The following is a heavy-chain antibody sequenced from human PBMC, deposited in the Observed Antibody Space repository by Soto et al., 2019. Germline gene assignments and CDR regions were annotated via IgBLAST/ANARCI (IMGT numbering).Heavy chain of an antibody. CDR3: ARVGTGPYYYYGMDV. Sequence: SETLSLTCTVSGGSISSYYWSWIRQPPGKGLEWIGYIYYSGSTNYNPSLKSRVTISVDTSKNQFSLKLSSVTAADTAVYYCARVGTGPYYYYGMDVWGQGTTVTVSS. CDR2: IYYSGST. J-gene: IGHJ6*02. D-gene: IGHD7-27*01. V-gene: IGHV4-59*01. CDR1: GGSISSYY.